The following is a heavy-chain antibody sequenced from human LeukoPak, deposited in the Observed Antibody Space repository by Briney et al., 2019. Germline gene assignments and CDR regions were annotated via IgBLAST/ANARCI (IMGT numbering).Heavy chain of an antibody. CDR1: GGSISSYY. V-gene: IGHV4-59*08. CDR3: ARLQPAYHGSGSYYKGELFDY. J-gene: IGHJ4*02. CDR2: IYYSGST. Sequence: SETLSLTCTVSGGSISSYYWSWIRQPPGKGLEWIGYIYYSGSTNYNPSLRSRVTISVDTSENQFSLKLSSVTAADTAVYYCARLQPAYHGSGSYYKGELFDYWGQGTLVTVSS. D-gene: IGHD3-10*01.